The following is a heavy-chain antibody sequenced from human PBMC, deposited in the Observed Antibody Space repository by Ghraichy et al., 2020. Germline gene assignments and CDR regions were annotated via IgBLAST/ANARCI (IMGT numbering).Heavy chain of an antibody. Sequence: ASVKVSCKASGYTFTGYYMHWVRQAPGQGLEWMGWINPNSGGTNYAQKFQGRVTMTRDTSISTAYMELSRLRSDDTAVYYCASTTVTNIYYYYGMDVWGQGTTVTVSS. CDR3: ASTTVTNIYYYYGMDV. CDR2: INPNSGGT. J-gene: IGHJ6*02. D-gene: IGHD4-11*01. V-gene: IGHV1-2*02. CDR1: GYTFTGYY.